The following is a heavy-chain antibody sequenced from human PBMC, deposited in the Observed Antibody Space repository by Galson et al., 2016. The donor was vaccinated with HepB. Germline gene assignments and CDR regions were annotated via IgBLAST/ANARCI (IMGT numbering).Heavy chain of an antibody. V-gene: IGHV3-53*01. CDR3: VRSPPGSGYFLLYYFEY. J-gene: IGHJ4*02. D-gene: IGHD3-3*01. CDR2: IYSRGNT. Sequence: SLRLSCAASGFSVSSNYLSWVRQVPGKGLEWVSVIYSRGNTYYADSVKGRFTLSRDSSKNTLYLQMDSLGAEDTAMYYCVRSPPGSGYFLLYYFEYWGQGTPVTVS. CDR1: GFSVSSNY.